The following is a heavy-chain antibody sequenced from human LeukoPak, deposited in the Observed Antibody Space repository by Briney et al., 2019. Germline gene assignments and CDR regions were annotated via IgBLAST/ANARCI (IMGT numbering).Heavy chain of an antibody. CDR2: INSDGSST. V-gene: IGHV3-74*01. J-gene: IGHJ4*02. CDR3: ARRAGAYSHPYDY. D-gene: IGHD4/OR15-4a*01. CDR1: GFTFSRYT. Sequence: GGSLRLSCATSGFTFSRYTMNWVRQAPGKGLGWVSHINSDGSSTSYADSVKGRFTISRDNAKNTLYLQMNSLRAEDTAVYYCARRAGAYSHPYDYWGQGTLVTVSS.